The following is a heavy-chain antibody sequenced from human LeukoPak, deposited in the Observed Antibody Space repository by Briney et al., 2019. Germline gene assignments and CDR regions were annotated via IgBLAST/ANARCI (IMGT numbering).Heavy chain of an antibody. D-gene: IGHD6-25*01. CDR1: GFAFSSCW. Sequence: GGSLRLSCAASGFAFSSCWMHWVRQAPGKGLVWVSRINGDGSSTGYADSVKGRLTISRDNANNMMYLQMDSLRAEDSATYYCVRGTTYSSAKADFWGQGTLVTVSS. CDR2: INGDGSST. J-gene: IGHJ4*02. CDR3: VRGTTYSSAKADF. V-gene: IGHV3-74*01.